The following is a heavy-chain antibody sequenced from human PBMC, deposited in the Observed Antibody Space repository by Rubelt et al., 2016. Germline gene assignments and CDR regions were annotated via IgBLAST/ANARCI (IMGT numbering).Heavy chain of an antibody. CDR3: AKGGNVVVTARLYYFDY. Sequence: QVQLVESGGGVVQPGGSLRLSCAASGFTFSSYGMHWVRQAPGKGLEWVAFIRYDVSNKYYADSVKGRFTNSRDNSKNTLYLQMNSLRAEDTAVYYCAKGGNVVVTARLYYFDYWGQGTLVTVSS. J-gene: IGHJ4*02. D-gene: IGHD2-21*02. V-gene: IGHV3-30*02. CDR1: GFTFSSYG. CDR2: IRYDVSNK.